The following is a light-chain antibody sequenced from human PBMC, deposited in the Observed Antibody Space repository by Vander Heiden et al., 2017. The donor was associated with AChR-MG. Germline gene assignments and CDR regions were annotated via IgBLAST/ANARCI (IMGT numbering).Light chain of an antibody. Sequence: QPVLTQSSSASASLGSSVKLTCTLSSGHSSYIIAWHQQQPGKAPRYLMKLEGSGSYNKGSGVPDRFSGSSSGADRYLTISNLQAEDEADYYCETWDSNTPVFGGGTKRTVL. J-gene: IGLJ3*02. CDR2: LEGSGSY. V-gene: IGLV4-60*03. CDR1: SGHSSYI. CDR3: ETWDSNTPV.